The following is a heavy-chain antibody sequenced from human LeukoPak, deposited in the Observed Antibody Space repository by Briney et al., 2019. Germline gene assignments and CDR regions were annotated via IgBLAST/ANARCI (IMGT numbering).Heavy chain of an antibody. J-gene: IGHJ4*02. CDR3: ARRVNDGFDY. CDR1: GYSFTRYW. D-gene: IGHD1-1*01. CDR2: IYPGGSDT. V-gene: IGHV5-51*01. Sequence: GEYLKLSCRGSGYSFTRYWIGWVRQMPGKGLGGMGVIYPGGSDTRYRPSFQGQVTISADKPISAAYLQWSRLKGADTAVYSGARRVNDGFDYWGQGTLVTVSS.